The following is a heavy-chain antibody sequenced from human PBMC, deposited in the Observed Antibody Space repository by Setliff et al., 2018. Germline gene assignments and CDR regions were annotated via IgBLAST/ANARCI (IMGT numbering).Heavy chain of an antibody. D-gene: IGHD3-10*01. CDR1: GGSISSSTHY. V-gene: IGHV4-39*01. J-gene: IGHJ4*01. CDR2: IYYTGST. CDR3: ATPRSHLFGSGSYYDY. Sequence: PSETLSLTCNVSGGSISSSTHYWGWIRQPPGKGLEWIGGIYYTGSTYYNPSLKSRVTISADKSKNQFSLKLSSVTAADTAVYYCATPRSHLFGSGSYYDYWGQGTLVTV.